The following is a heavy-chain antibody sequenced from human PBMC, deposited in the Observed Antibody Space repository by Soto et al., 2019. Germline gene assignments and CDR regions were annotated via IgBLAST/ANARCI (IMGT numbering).Heavy chain of an antibody. D-gene: IGHD3-3*01. V-gene: IGHV3-30*18. CDR1: GFTFSSYG. J-gene: IGHJ4*02. Sequence: GGSLRLSCXASGFTFSSYGMHWVRQAPGKGLEWVAVISYDGSNKYYADSVKGRFTISRDNSKNTLYLQMNSLRAEDTAVYYCANPPTILLFLEWLSPFAYWGQGTLVTVSS. CDR3: ANPPTILLFLEWLSPFAY. CDR2: ISYDGSNK.